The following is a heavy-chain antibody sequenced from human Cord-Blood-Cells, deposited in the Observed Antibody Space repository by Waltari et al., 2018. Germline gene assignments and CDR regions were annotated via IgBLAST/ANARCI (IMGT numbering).Heavy chain of an antibody. J-gene: IGHJ2*01. D-gene: IGHD7-27*01. Sequence: QVQLVQSGAEVKKPGASVKVSCKVSGYTLTELSMHWVRQAPAKGLEWMGGLVREEGEKSNTQKVQGRVTMTENTATDTAEVEQRSLRAEEPAVCYCATERVGDWGSAKYWYVDIWGRGTLVTVCS. CDR1: GYTLTELS. V-gene: IGHV1-24*01. CDR3: ATERVGDWGSAKYWYVDI. CDR2: LVREEGEK.